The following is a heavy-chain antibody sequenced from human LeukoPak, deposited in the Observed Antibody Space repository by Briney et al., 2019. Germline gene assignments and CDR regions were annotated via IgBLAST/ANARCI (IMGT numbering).Heavy chain of an antibody. J-gene: IGHJ4*02. D-gene: IGHD2-15*01. Sequence: GGSLRLSCAASGFTFSTYAMTWVRQAPGKGLEWVSGISGSGETTYYADSVKGRFTISRDNSKNTLYLQMNSLRADDTAVYYCAKGTCSGGRCSFDYWGQGTLVTVSS. CDR1: GFTFSTYA. CDR3: AKGTCSGGRCSFDY. V-gene: IGHV3-23*01. CDR2: ISGSGETT.